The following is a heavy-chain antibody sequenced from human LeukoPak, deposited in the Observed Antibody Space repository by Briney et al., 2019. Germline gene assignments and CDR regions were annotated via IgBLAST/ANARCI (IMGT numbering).Heavy chain of an antibody. J-gene: IGHJ3*02. Sequence: PSETLSLTCTVSGGSISSYYWSWIRQPPGKGLEWVGYIYYSGSTNYNPSLKSRVTISVDTSKNQFSLKLSSVTAADTAVYYCARDWGLLWFGELLSGAFDIWGQGTMVTVSS. V-gene: IGHV4-59*01. CDR3: ARDWGLLWFGELLSGAFDI. D-gene: IGHD3-10*01. CDR1: GGSISSYY. CDR2: IYYSGST.